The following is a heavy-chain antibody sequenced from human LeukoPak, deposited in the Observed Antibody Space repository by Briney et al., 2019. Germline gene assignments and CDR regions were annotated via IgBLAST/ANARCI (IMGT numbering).Heavy chain of an antibody. J-gene: IGHJ3*02. CDR2: IYPLETT. Sequence: SETLSLTCTVSGDSVNSGAYYWSWLRQPAGKEPEWIGRIYPLETTNYNPSLKSRVAISVDTSKNQFSLKLSSVTAADTAVYYCARAFRGIFGVFEAFDIWGQGTMVTVSS. D-gene: IGHD3-3*01. CDR3: ARAFRGIFGVFEAFDI. V-gene: IGHV4-61*02. CDR1: GDSVNSGAYY.